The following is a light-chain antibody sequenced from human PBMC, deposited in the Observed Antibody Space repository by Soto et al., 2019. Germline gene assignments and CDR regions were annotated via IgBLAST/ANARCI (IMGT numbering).Light chain of an antibody. J-gene: IGKJ5*01. CDR3: QQLNSYPIT. Sequence: IVLTQAPGTLALSPGERGTLACMASQSVSSIYLDWYQQKPGQAPRLLIYGASSRATGIPDRFSGSGSGTDFTLTISRLEPEDFATYYCQQLNSYPITFGQGTRLEIK. CDR2: GAS. V-gene: IGKV3-20*01. CDR1: QSVSSIY.